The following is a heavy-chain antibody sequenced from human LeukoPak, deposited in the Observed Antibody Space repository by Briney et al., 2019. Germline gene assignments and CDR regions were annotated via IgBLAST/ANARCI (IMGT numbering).Heavy chain of an antibody. CDR2: IRYDGSNK. V-gene: IGHV3-30*02. CDR1: GFTFSSYA. J-gene: IGHJ6*03. Sequence: GGSLRLSCAASGFTFSSYAMHWVRQAPGKGLEWVAFIRYDGSNKYYADSVKGRFTISRDNSKNTLYLQMNSLRAEDTAVYYCAKATQYSSGWYSDYYYYYYMDVWGKGTTVTISS. CDR3: AKATQYSSGWYSDYYYYYYMDV. D-gene: IGHD6-19*01.